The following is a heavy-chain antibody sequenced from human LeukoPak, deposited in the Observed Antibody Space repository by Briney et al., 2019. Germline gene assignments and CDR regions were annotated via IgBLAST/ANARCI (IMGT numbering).Heavy chain of an antibody. J-gene: IGHJ4*02. D-gene: IGHD6-19*01. CDR2: IAISGTSM. V-gene: IGHV3-21*01. CDR1: GFTLTTYT. Sequence: GGSLRLSCAASGFTLTTYTMRWVRHAPGEGLEWVSCIAISGTSMNYADSVKGRFTISRDNAKISLFLQMHSLRAEHTAVYYCARPSRPGYSTGWPDYWGQGTLVTVSS. CDR3: ARPSRPGYSTGWPDY.